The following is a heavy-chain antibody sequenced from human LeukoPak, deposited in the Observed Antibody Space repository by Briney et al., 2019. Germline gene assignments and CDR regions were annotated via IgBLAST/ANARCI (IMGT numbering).Heavy chain of an antibody. Sequence: SVKVSCKASGGTFGSDAISWVRQAPGQGLEWMGGIIPIFGTANYAQKFQGRVTITTDESTSTAYMELSSLRSEDTAVYYCTSSSNWDYIMAYWGQGTLVTVSS. CDR3: TSSSNWDYIMAY. CDR2: IIPIFGTA. CDR1: GGTFGSDA. D-gene: IGHD1-7*01. V-gene: IGHV1-69*05. J-gene: IGHJ4*02.